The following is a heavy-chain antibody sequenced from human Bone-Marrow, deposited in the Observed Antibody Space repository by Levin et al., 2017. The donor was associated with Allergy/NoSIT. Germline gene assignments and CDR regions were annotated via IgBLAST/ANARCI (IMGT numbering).Heavy chain of an antibody. D-gene: IGHD3-22*01. CDR2: ISDTGSTI. Sequence: SCVASGFTISTYSMNWVHQAPGKGLEWVAYISDTGSTIYYADSVRGRFTISRDNAKNSLYLQMNSLRDEDTALYYCVREKSFYYDSSGENWGQGTRVTVSS. CDR3: VREKSFYYDSSGEN. J-gene: IGHJ4*02. V-gene: IGHV3-48*02. CDR1: GFTISTYS.